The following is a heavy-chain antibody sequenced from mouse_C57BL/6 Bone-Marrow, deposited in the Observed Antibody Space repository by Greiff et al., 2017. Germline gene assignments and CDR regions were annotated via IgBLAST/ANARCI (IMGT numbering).Heavy chain of an antibody. D-gene: IGHD2-3*01. J-gene: IGHJ2*01. V-gene: IGHV1-18*01. CDR2: INPNNGGT. CDR1: GYTFTDYN. CDR3: EREDGCYLDY. Sequence: EVQLQQSGPELVKPGASVKLPCKASGYTFTDYNMDWVKQSHGQSLEWIGDINPNNGGTNYNQKFKGKATLTVDRSSSTAYMELRGLTSEDTAVYYCEREDGCYLDYWGWGTALTVSA.